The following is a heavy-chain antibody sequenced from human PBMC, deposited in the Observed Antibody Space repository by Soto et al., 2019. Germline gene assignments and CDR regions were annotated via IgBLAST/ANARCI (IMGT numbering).Heavy chain of an antibody. CDR2: LDGAGGST. V-gene: IGHV3-23*01. J-gene: IGHJ4*01. CDR3: AAPGYEYGSGVSRFTYGMEI. D-gene: IGHD3-10*01. CDR1: GFTFSDYA. Sequence: GGSLRLSCLASGFTFSDYAMTWVRHVPGRGLEWVATLDGAGGSTYYAASVRGRFTISRDNSQNTLFLQMKRLTVNDSATYYCAAPGYEYGSGVSRFTYGMEIWRQGTMENVSS.